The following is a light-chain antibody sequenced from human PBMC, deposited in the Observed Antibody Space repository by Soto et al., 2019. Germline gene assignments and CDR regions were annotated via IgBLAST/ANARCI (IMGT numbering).Light chain of an antibody. CDR1: QSVNSF. CDR2: GAS. Sequence: EIVMTPSPATLSVSPGERVTLSCRASQSVNSFLAWYQQTPGLAPRLLIYGASTRATAVPARFSGSGSGTEFTLIVSSLQSEDFAIYYCQQYNKWPLTFGGGTKVDIK. J-gene: IGKJ4*01. CDR3: QQYNKWPLT. V-gene: IGKV3-15*01.